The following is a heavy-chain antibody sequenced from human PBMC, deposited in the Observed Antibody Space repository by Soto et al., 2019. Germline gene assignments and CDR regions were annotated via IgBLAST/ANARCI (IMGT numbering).Heavy chain of an antibody. J-gene: IGHJ6*02. CDR1: GGTFSSYA. D-gene: IGHD3-22*01. CDR2: IIPIFGTA. Sequence: QVQLVQSGAEVKKPGSSVKVSCKASGGTFSSYAISWVRQAPGQGLEWMGGIIPIFGTANYAQKFQGRVTLSADESASTAYMELSSLRSEDTAVYYCARDPYYDSSGYYHGGSDYYDGMDVWGQGTTVTVSS. CDR3: ARDPYYDSSGYYHGGSDYYDGMDV. V-gene: IGHV1-69*12.